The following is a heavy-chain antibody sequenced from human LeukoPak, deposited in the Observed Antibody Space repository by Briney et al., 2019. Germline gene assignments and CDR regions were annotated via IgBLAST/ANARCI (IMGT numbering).Heavy chain of an antibody. D-gene: IGHD4-11*01. Sequence: GGSLRLSCAASGFTFSNAWMSWVRQAPGKGLEWVGRIKRKSDGGATDYAAPVKGRFTISRDDSKNTLYLQMNSLKTEDTALYYCTTEDYGNYVSPHWGQGTLVTVSS. J-gene: IGHJ4*02. CDR2: IKRKSDGGAT. V-gene: IGHV3-15*01. CDR3: TTEDYGNYVSPH. CDR1: GFTFSNAW.